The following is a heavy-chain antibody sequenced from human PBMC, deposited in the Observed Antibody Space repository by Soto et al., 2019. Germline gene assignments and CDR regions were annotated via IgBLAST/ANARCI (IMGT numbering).Heavy chain of an antibody. CDR2: IYTSGST. J-gene: IGHJ6*02. Sequence: SETLFLTCTVSGGSINGYYWSWIRQPAGKGLEWIGRIYTSGSTNYNPSLKSRVTMSVDTSKNQFSLKLSSVTAADTAVYYCARVPPGYSYGRFYYGMDVWGQGTTVTVSS. D-gene: IGHD5-18*01. CDR1: GGSINGYY. CDR3: ARVPPGYSYGRFYYGMDV. V-gene: IGHV4-4*07.